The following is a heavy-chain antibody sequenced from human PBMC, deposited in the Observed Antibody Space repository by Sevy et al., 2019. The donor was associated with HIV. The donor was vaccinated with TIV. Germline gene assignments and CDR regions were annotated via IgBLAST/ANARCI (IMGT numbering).Heavy chain of an antibody. Sequence: ASVKVSCKASGGTFSSYAMSWVRQAPGQGLEWMGGIIPSFGTANYAQTFQGRVTITADESTSTAYMELSSLRSEDTAVYYCARARDGYSSSSYGYWGQGTLVTVSS. CDR3: ARARDGYSSSSYGY. CDR1: GGTFSSYA. V-gene: IGHV1-69*13. D-gene: IGHD6-6*01. J-gene: IGHJ4*02. CDR2: IIPSFGTA.